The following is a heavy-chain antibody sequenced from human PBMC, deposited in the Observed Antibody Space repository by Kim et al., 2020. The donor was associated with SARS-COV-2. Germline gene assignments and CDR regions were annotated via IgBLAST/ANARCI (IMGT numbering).Heavy chain of an antibody. D-gene: IGHD6-19*01. V-gene: IGHV4-38-2*02. CDR2: IYHSGST. Sequence: SETLSLTCTVSGYSISSGYYWGWIRQPPGKGLEWIGSIYHSGSTYYNPSLKSRVTISVDTSKNQFSLKLSSVTAADTAVYYCAREAVAGTGSHWFDPWGQGTLVTVSS. J-gene: IGHJ5*02. CDR3: AREAVAGTGSHWFDP. CDR1: GYSISSGYY.